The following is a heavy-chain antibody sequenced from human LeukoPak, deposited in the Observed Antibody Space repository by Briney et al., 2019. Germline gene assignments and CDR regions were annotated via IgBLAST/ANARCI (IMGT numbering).Heavy chain of an antibody. J-gene: IGHJ4*02. CDR1: GFNFGDYG. V-gene: IGHV3-20*04. D-gene: IGHD1-7*01. Sequence: GGSLRLSCAASGFNFGDYGLSWVRQAPGKGLEWVSSINWNSGSRGYADSVQGRFTISRDNAKKSLYLQMKSLRAEDTALYYCARDREVTGTGIGIFEYWGQGTLVTASS. CDR2: INWNSGSR. CDR3: ARDREVTGTGIGIFEY.